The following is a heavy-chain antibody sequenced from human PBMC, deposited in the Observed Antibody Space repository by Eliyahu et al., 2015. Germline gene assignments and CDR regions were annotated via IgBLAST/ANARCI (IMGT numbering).Heavy chain of an antibody. Sequence: QLQLQEXGPGLVKPSETLSLTCTVXGDSIXNXPYDXGWGRPSPGKXLGWIGSFFSSGXTYYNPSLESRVTISIDTSKNQFSLKLSSVTAADTSVYYCARLGDDSSGFYVRHWGQGTLVTVSS. J-gene: IGHJ4*02. CDR1: GDSIXNXPYD. CDR2: FFSSGXT. D-gene: IGHD3-22*01. CDR3: ARLGDDSSGFYVRH. V-gene: IGHV4-39*01.